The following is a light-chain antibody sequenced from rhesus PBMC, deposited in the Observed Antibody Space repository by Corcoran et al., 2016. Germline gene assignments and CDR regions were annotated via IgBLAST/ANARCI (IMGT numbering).Light chain of an antibody. CDR1: ENVNNY. J-gene: IGKJ2*01. CDR3: QHGYGTPYS. CDR2: KAS. V-gene: IGKV1-74*01. Sequence: DIQMTQSPSSLSASVGDRVTITCRASENVNNYLNWYQPKPGKAPKLLIYKASTLQSGVPSRFSGRGSGTDYTFPISSLQPEDVATYYCQHGYGTPYSFGQGTKVEIK.